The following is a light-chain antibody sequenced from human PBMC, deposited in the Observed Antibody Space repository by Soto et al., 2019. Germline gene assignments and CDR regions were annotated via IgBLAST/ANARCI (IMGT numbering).Light chain of an antibody. V-gene: IGLV2-11*01. CDR3: CSYAGVHTDD. CDR1: HSDIGTYNS. CDR2: DVN. J-gene: IGLJ1*01. Sequence: QSALTQPRSVSGSPGQSVTISCTGAHSDIGTYNSVSWYQQHPDKAPKLIIYDVNKRPSGVPDRFSGSKSGNTASLTISGLQEDDEADYYCCSYAGVHTDDFGSGTKVTVL.